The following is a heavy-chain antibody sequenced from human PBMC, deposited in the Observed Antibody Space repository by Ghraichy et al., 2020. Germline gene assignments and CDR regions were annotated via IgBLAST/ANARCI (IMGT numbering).Heavy chain of an antibody. CDR3: AKDLSSSWPNYFDY. Sequence: GGSLRLSCAASGFTFSSYAMSLVRQAPGKGLEWVSAISGGGGITYYSDSVKGRFTISRDNSKNTLYLQMNSLRAEDTAVYYCAKDLSSSWPNYFDYWGQGTLVTVSS. CDR1: GFTFSSYA. D-gene: IGHD6-13*01. J-gene: IGHJ4*02. V-gene: IGHV3-23*01. CDR2: ISGGGGIT.